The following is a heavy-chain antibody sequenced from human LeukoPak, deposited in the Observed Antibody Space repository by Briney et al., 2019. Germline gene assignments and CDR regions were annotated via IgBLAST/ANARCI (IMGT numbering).Heavy chain of an antibody. V-gene: IGHV4-34*01. Sequence: PSETLSLTCAVYGVSFSGYYWSWIRQPPGKGLEWIGEINHSGSTNYNPSLKSRVTISVDTSKNQSSLKLSSVTAADTAVYYCAIIYYDSSGYYPGAFDIWGQGTMVTVSS. J-gene: IGHJ3*02. CDR1: GVSFSGYY. CDR3: AIIYYDSSGYYPGAFDI. CDR2: INHSGST. D-gene: IGHD3-22*01.